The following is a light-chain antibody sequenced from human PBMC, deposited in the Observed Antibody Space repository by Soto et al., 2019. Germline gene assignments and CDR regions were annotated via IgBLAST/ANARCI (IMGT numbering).Light chain of an antibody. CDR1: SSDVGGYNH. CDR2: EVS. CDR3: SSFTGSSTWV. V-gene: IGLV2-14*01. J-gene: IGLJ3*02. Sequence: QSALTQPASVSGSTGRSITISCTGASSDVGGYNHVSWYQQHPGKAPKLMIFEVSNRPSGVANRFSGSKSGNTASLTISGLQAEDAADYYCSSFTGSSTWVFGGGTKLTV.